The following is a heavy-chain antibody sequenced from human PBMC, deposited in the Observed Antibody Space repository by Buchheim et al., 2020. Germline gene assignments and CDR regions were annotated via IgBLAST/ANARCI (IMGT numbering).Heavy chain of an antibody. J-gene: IGHJ4*02. CDR1: GFTFSGYW. CDR3: ARSSGFLPFADY. CDR2: IKQDGSEK. V-gene: IGHV3-7*01. Sequence: EVQLVESGGGLVQPGGSLRLSCAASGFTFSGYWMSWVRQAPGKGLEWVANIKQDGSEKYYVDSVKGRFTISRDNAKNSLYLQMNSLRAEDTAVYYCARSSGFLPFADYWGQGTL. D-gene: IGHD6-19*01.